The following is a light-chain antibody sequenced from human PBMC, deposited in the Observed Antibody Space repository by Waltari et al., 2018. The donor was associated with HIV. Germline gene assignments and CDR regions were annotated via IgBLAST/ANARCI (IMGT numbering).Light chain of an antibody. V-gene: IGLV2-14*03. CDR3: TSYINNGALV. CDR2: DVS. J-gene: IGLJ2*01. Sequence: QSALTQPASVSGSPGQSITISCTGTSSDVGAYNSVSWYQHHPGKAPKLVIFDVSERPTGISIRFSGSKSGNAASLTISGLQAEDEADFYCTSYINNGALVFGGGTKLTVL. CDR1: SSDVGAYNS.